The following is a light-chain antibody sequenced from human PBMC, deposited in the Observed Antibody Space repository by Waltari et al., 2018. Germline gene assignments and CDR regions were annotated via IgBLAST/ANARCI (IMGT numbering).Light chain of an antibody. J-gene: IGLJ3*02. CDR3: MIWPSNAWV. CDR2: YNSDSDK. V-gene: IGLV5-37*01. CDR1: SDITVGNYN. Sequence: QPVLTQPPSSSASPGESARLTCTLPSDITVGNYNIYLYQQKPGSPPRYLLYYNSDSDKGQGSGVPSRFSGSKDASANTGILLISGLQSEDEADYYCMIWPSNAWVFGGGTKLTVL.